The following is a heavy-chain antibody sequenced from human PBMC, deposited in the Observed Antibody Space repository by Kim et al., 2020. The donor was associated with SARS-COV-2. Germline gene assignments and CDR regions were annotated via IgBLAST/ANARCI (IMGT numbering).Heavy chain of an antibody. V-gene: IGHV4-4*07. CDR2: IYTSGST. J-gene: IGHJ5*02. D-gene: IGHD2-21*02. CDR1: GGSISSYY. CDR3: ARDLYGGNSDNWFDP. Sequence: SETLSLTCTVSGGSISSYYWSWIRQPAGKGLEWIGRIYTSGSTNYNPSLKSRVTMSVDTSKNQFSLKLSSVTAADTAVYYCARDLYGGNSDNWFDPWGQGTLVTVSS.